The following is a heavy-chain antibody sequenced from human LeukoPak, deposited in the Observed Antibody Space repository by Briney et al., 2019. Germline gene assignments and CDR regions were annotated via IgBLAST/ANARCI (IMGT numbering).Heavy chain of an antibody. CDR2: INPNSGGT. CDR1: GYTFTGYY. D-gene: IGHD3-10*01. Sequence: ASVKVSCKASGYTFTGYYMHWVRQAPGQGLEWMGWINPNSGGTNYAQKFQGRVTMTRDTPISTAYMELSRLRSDDTAVYYCARGQGSGSYYRRGYYYGMDVWGQGTTVTVSS. V-gene: IGHV1-2*02. CDR3: ARGQGSGSYYRRGYYYGMDV. J-gene: IGHJ6*02.